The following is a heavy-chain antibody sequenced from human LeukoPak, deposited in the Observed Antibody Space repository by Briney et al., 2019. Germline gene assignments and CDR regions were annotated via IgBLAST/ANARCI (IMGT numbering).Heavy chain of an antibody. CDR3: ASSPGIAAAGTLFDY. CDR1: GGSFSGYY. Sequence: PSETLSLTCAVYGGSFSGYYWSWIRQPPGKGLEWIGEINHSGSTNYNPSLKSRVTISVDTSKNQFSLKLSSVTAADTAVYYCASSPGIAAAGTLFDYWGQGTLVTVSS. V-gene: IGHV4-34*01. J-gene: IGHJ4*02. D-gene: IGHD6-13*01. CDR2: INHSGST.